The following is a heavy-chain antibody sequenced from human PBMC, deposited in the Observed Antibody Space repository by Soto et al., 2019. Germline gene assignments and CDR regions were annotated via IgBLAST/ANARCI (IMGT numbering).Heavy chain of an antibody. D-gene: IGHD2-15*01. V-gene: IGHV4-39*01. CDR1: GGSISSSSYY. CDR3: ARHTPAISISDH. CDR2: IYYSGCT. J-gene: IGHJ4*02. Sequence: QLQLQESGPGLVKPSETLSLTCTVSGGSISSSSYYWGWIRQPPGKGLEWIGSIYYSGCTYYNPSLKSRVTISVDTSKNPFSLKLSSVTAADTAVYYCARHTPAISISDHWGQGTLVTVSS.